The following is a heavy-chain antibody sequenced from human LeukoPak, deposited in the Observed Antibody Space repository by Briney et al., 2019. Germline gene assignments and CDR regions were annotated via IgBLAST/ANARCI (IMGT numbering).Heavy chain of an antibody. CDR1: GGTFSSYA. D-gene: IGHD3-10*01. CDR2: IIPILGIA. Sequence: SVKVSCKASGGTFSSYAISWVRQAPGQGLEWMGRIIPILGIANYAQKFQGRVTITADKSTSTAYMELSSLRSEDTAVYYCARDSYYYGSGSYYFDYWGQGTLVTVSS. CDR3: ARDSYYYGSGSYYFDY. V-gene: IGHV1-69*04. J-gene: IGHJ4*02.